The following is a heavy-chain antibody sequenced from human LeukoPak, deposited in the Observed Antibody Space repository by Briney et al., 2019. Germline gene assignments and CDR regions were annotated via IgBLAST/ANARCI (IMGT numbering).Heavy chain of an antibody. D-gene: IGHD3-3*01. V-gene: IGHV3-49*04. CDR1: GFTFGDYA. CDR3: TRNGEEDDFWSGYYTYYFDY. J-gene: IGHJ4*02. Sequence: PGRSLRLSCTASGFTFGDYALNWVRQPPGKGLEWVGFIRSKAFGETTENAASVKGRFTISRDDSKSIAYLQMNSLKTEDTAVYSCTRNGEEDDFWSGYYTYYFDYWGQGTLVTVSS. CDR2: IRSKAFGETT.